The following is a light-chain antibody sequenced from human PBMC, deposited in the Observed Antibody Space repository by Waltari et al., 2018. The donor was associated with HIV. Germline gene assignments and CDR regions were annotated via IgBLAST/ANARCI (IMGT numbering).Light chain of an antibody. Sequence: HSVLTQPASVSGSPGQSITIPCTGTSNDVGGFDLVSWYQHHPGKAPKLIIFEVNKRPSGVSNRFSGSKSGNTASLTISGLQTEDETDYYCCSYARSRSLLFGGGTKLTVL. J-gene: IGLJ2*01. CDR1: SNDVGGFDL. CDR3: CSYARSRSLL. CDR2: EVN. V-gene: IGLV2-23*02.